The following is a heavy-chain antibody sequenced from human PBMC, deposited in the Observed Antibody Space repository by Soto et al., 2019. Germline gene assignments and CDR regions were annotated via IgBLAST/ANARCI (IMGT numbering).Heavy chain of an antibody. D-gene: IGHD4-17*01. CDR2: IYYSGST. CDR3: ARSPEATVTAFDY. CDR1: GGSISSGGYY. V-gene: IGHV4-31*03. Sequence: QVQLQESGPGLVKPSQTLSLTCTVSGGSISSGGYYWSWIRQHPGKGLEWIGYIYYSGSTYYNPSRKRRVNLSVDTSKHPFSLNLSSGTAADTAVYYWARSPEATVTAFDYWGQGTLVTVSS. J-gene: IGHJ4*02.